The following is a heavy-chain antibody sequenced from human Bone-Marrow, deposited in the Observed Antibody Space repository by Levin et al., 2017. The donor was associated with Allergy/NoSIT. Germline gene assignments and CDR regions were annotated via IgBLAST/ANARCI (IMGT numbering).Heavy chain of an antibody. Sequence: PSETLSLTCTVSGGSISSYYWSWIRQPPGKGLEWIGYIYYSGSTNYNPSLKSRVTISVDTSKNQFSLKLSSVTAADTAVYYCARHPIAVALDNWFDPWGQGTLVTVSS. J-gene: IGHJ5*02. CDR2: IYYSGST. D-gene: IGHD6-19*01. CDR3: ARHPIAVALDNWFDP. CDR1: GGSISSYY. V-gene: IGHV4-59*08.